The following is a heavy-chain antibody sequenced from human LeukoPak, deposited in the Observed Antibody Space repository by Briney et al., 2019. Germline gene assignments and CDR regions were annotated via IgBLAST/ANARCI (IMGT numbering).Heavy chain of an antibody. V-gene: IGHV4-59*08. CDR3: ARPGYYDFWSGYYGHAFDI. J-gene: IGHJ3*02. CDR1: GGSISRYY. CDR2: IYYSGST. Sequence: PSETLFLTCTVSGGSISRYYWSWIRQPPGKGLEWIGYIYYSGSTDYNPSLKSRVTISVDTSKNQFSLKLSSVTAADTAVYYCARPGYYDFWSGYYGHAFDIWGQGTMVTVSS. D-gene: IGHD3-3*01.